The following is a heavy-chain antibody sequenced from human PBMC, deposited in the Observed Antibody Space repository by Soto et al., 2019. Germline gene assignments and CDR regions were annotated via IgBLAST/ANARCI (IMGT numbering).Heavy chain of an antibody. V-gene: IGHV4-34*01. J-gene: IGHJ4*02. D-gene: IGHD4-17*01. CDR1: GGSFSGYY. CDR3: ARGNDDYGDYSSPHFDY. Sequence: SETLSLTCAVYGGSFSGYYWSWIRQPPGKGLEWIGEINHSGSTNYNPSLKSRVTISVDTSKNQFSLKLSSVTAADTAVYYCARGNDDYGDYSSPHFDYWGQGTLVTVSS. CDR2: INHSGST.